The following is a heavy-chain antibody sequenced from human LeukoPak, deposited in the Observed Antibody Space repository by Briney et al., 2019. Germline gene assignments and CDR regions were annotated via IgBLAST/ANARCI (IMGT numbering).Heavy chain of an antibody. Sequence: GGSLRLSCAASGFTFSTYAMHWVRQAPGKGLEYVSEISSNGGSTYYANSVKGRFTISRDNSKNTLYLQMGSLRAEDMAVYYCARDPGYCSGGSCYYLDSWGQGTLVTVSS. J-gene: IGHJ4*02. CDR1: GFTFSTYA. D-gene: IGHD2-15*01. CDR3: ARDPGYCSGGSCYYLDS. CDR2: ISSNGGST. V-gene: IGHV3-64*01.